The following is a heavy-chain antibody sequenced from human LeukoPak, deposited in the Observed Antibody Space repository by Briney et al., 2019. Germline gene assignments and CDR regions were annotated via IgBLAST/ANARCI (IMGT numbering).Heavy chain of an antibody. CDR1: GFTFSSYA. D-gene: IGHD5-18*01. CDR3: ARDRYSYGYYLDY. V-gene: IGHV3-30*04. J-gene: IGHJ4*02. CDR2: ISYDGSNK. Sequence: GGSLRLSCAASGFTFSSYAMHWVRQAPGKGLEWVAVISYDGSNKYYADSVKGRFTISSDNSKNTLYLQMNSLRAEDTAVYYCARDRYSYGYYLDYWGQGTLVTVSS.